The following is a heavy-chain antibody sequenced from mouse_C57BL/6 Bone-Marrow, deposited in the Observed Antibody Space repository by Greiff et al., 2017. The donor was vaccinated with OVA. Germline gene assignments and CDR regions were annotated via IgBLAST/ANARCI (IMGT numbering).Heavy chain of an antibody. V-gene: IGHV1-81*01. Sequence: VQLQESGAELARPGASVKLSCKASGYTFTSYGISWVKQRTGQGLEWIGEIYPRSGNTYYNEKFKGKATLTADKSSSTAYMELRSLTSEDAAVYFCARCRCLWFAYWGQGTLVTVSA. J-gene: IGHJ3*01. CDR1: GYTFTSYG. CDR3: ARCRCLWFAY. CDR2: IYPRSGNT.